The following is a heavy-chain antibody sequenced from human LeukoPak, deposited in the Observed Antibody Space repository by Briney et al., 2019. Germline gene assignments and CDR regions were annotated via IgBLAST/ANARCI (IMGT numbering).Heavy chain of an antibody. CDR1: GFTFRTYA. V-gene: IGHV3-23*01. CDR2: ISDSGDGT. J-gene: IGHJ4*02. Sequence: GGSLRLSCAASGFTFRTYAMSWVRQAPGKGLEWVSGISDSGDGTYYAESVKGRFTISRDNSKNTLYLQMNSLRAEDTAVYYCAKDDYFDYWGQGTLVTVSS. CDR3: AKDDYFDY.